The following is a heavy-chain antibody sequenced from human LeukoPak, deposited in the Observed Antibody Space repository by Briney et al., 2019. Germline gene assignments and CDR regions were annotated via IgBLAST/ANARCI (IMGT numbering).Heavy chain of an antibody. CDR1: GFIFSNYW. Sequence: QPGGSLRLSRTASGFIFSNYWMQWVRQVPGKGLVWVSRITNDGGTTTCAGSVKGRFTISRDNAKNTVYLQMNSLRADDTAVYYCAGVIGDSSGYYPRWGQGTLVTVSS. CDR2: ITNDGGTT. V-gene: IGHV3-74*01. J-gene: IGHJ4*02. D-gene: IGHD3-22*01. CDR3: AGVIGDSSGYYPR.